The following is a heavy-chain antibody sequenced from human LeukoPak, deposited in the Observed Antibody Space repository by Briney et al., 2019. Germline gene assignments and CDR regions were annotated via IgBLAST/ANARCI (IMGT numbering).Heavy chain of an antibody. CDR2: IIPIFGTA. D-gene: IGHD3-10*01. CDR3: ARDSGIYYGVFNWFDP. Sequence: SVKVSCKASGGTFSSYAISWVRQAPGQGLEWMGGIIPIFGTANYAQKFQGRVTITADESTSTAYMELSSLRSEDTAVYYCARDSGIYYGVFNWFDPWGQGTLVTVSS. J-gene: IGHJ5*02. CDR1: GGTFSSYA. V-gene: IGHV1-69*01.